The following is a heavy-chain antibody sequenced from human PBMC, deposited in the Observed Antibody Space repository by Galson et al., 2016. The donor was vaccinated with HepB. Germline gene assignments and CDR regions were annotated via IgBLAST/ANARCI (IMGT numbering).Heavy chain of an antibody. Sequence: TLSLTCGVSGGSINHGAFFWSWIRQPPGKGLEWIGYIYHGGSTYYNPSLKGRVTISVDRSKNQFSLKVTSVTAADTAVYYCAACNNFDWCFDLWGRGTLVTVSS. CDR3: AACNNFDWCFDL. V-gene: IGHV4-30-2*01. CDR2: IYHGGST. D-gene: IGHD1-20*01. CDR1: GGSINHGAFF. J-gene: IGHJ2*01.